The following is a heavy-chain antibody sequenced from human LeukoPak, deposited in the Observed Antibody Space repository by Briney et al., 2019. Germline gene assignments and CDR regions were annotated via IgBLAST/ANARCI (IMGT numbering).Heavy chain of an antibody. CDR2: IYTSGST. CDR3: ARDPGAVADFYFDQ. V-gene: IGHV4-4*07. Sequence: SETLSLTCTVSGGSISSYYWSWIRQPAGKGLEWIGRIYTSGSTNYNPSLKSRVTMSVDTSKNQFSLKLSSVTAADTAVYYCARDPGAVADFYFDQWGQGTLVTVSS. D-gene: IGHD6-19*01. CDR1: GGSISSYY. J-gene: IGHJ4*02.